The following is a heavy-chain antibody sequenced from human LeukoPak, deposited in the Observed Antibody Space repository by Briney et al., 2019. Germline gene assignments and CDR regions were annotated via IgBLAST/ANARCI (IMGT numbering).Heavy chain of an antibody. CDR3: ARDDGWDTPHL. J-gene: IGHJ4*02. CDR1: GGTFSSYA. CDR2: IIPVFGTA. D-gene: IGHD1-26*01. Sequence: SVKVSCKASGGTFSSYAISWVRQAPGQGLEWMGGIIPVFGTANYAQKFQGRVTITADESTSTAYMELSSLRSEDTPVYYCARDDGWDTPHLWGQGTLVTVSS. V-gene: IGHV1-69*13.